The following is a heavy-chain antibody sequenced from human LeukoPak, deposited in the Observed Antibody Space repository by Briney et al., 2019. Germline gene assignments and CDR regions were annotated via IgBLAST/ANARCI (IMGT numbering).Heavy chain of an antibody. D-gene: IGHD5-18*01. Sequence: ASVKVSCKASGYTFTSYYMHWVRQAPGQGLEWMGIINPSGGSTSYAQKFQGRVTMTRDTSTSTVYMELSSLRSEDTAVYYCAREAGGYSYGQRLFDYWGQGTLVTVSS. V-gene: IGHV1-46*01. CDR1: GYTFTSYY. CDR3: AREAGGYSYGQRLFDY. CDR2: INPSGGST. J-gene: IGHJ4*02.